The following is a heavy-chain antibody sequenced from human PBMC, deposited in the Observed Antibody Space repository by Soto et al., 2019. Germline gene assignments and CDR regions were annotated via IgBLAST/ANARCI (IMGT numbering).Heavy chain of an antibody. CDR3: AKEFGSTWIDH. D-gene: IGHD6-13*01. Sequence: GGSLRLSCAASGFTLTTYGMHWVRQAPGKGLEWVAAMSYDGTKEYYADSVKGRFTISRDSSRNTLFLQLNSLRAEDTAVYYCAKEFGSTWIDHWGEGTLVTVAS. J-gene: IGHJ4*02. CDR1: GFTLTTYG. V-gene: IGHV3-30*18. CDR2: MSYDGTKE.